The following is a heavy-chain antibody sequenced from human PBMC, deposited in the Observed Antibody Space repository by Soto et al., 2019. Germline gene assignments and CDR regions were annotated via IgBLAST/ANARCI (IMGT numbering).Heavy chain of an antibody. Sequence: PSETLSLTCTVSGGSISSGGYYWSWIRQHPGKGLECIGYIYYSGSTYYNPSLKSRVTISVDTSKNQFSLKLSSVTAADTAVYYCAREARSYGDYDDWFDPWGQGTLVTVSS. J-gene: IGHJ5*02. CDR3: AREARSYGDYDDWFDP. CDR2: IYYSGST. V-gene: IGHV4-31*03. D-gene: IGHD4-17*01. CDR1: GGSISSGGYY.